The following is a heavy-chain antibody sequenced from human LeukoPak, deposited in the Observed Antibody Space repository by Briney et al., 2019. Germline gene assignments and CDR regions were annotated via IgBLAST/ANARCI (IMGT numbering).Heavy chain of an antibody. Sequence: GGSLRLSCAASGFTFSSYAMSWVRQAPGKGLEWVSAISGSGGSTYYADSVKGRFTISRDNSKNTLYLQMNSLRAEDTAVYYCARIIVVVNYFDYWGQGTLVTVSS. V-gene: IGHV3-23*01. D-gene: IGHD2-15*01. J-gene: IGHJ4*02. CDR1: GFTFSSYA. CDR3: ARIIVVVNYFDY. CDR2: ISGSGGST.